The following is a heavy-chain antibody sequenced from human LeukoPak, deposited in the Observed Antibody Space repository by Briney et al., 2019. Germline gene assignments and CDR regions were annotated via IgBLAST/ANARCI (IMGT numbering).Heavy chain of an antibody. CDR2: INHSGST. Sequence: KPSETLSLSCAVYGGSFSGYYWRWIRQTPGKGLEWIGEINHSGSTNYNPSLKSRVTISVDTSKNQFSLKLSSVTAADTAVYYCAKGNTVVTHWYFDLWGRGTLVTVSS. V-gene: IGHV4-34*01. CDR1: GGSFSGYY. J-gene: IGHJ2*01. D-gene: IGHD4-23*01. CDR3: AKGNTVVTHWYFDL.